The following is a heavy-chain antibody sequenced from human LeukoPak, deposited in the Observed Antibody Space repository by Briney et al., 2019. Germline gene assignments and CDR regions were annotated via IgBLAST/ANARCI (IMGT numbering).Heavy chain of an antibody. J-gene: IGHJ4*02. Sequence: GGSLRLSCAASGFTFSTYTMNWVRQAPGKGLEWISCINSASSDIYYADSVWGRFTISRDNAKNSLYLQMNSLRAEDTGVYYCARDRYPLGSYAPPFDYWGQGILVTVSS. CDR3: ARDRYPLGSYAPPFDY. CDR1: GFTFSTYT. V-gene: IGHV3-21*01. CDR2: INSASSDI. D-gene: IGHD3-16*01.